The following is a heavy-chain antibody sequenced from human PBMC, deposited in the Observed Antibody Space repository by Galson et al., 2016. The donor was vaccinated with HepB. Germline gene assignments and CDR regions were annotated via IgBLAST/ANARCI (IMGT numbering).Heavy chain of an antibody. CDR1: GCTFSSYG. J-gene: IGHJ3*02. V-gene: IGHV3-33*06. Sequence: SLRLSCAGSGCTFSSYGMHWVRQAPGKGLEWVAVIWSEGSNRNYADSAKGRFTISRDNSKNTLYLQMNSLRAEDTAVYYCAKSATKQLRDVNAHDIWGQGTMVTVSS. CDR3: AKSATKQLRDVNAHDI. CDR2: IWSEGSNR. D-gene: IGHD4-17*01.